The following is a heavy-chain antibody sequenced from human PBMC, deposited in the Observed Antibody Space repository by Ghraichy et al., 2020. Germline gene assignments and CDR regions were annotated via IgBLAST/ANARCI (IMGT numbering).Heavy chain of an antibody. CDR2: MNPNSGTA. Sequence: ASVKGSCKASGYTFTDYDINWVRQATGQGLEWVGWMNPNSGTAGYAQKFQGRVTMTRDTSISTAYMELSSLRSEDTAVYYCARHAAAGTSGTDYWGQGTLVTVSS. D-gene: IGHD6-13*01. CDR3: ARHAAAGTSGTDY. V-gene: IGHV1-8*02. J-gene: IGHJ4*02. CDR1: GYTFTDYD.